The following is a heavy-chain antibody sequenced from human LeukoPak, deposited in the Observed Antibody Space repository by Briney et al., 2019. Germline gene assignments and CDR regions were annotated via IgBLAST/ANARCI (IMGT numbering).Heavy chain of an antibody. Sequence: GASVKVSCKASGYTFTSYGISWVRQAPGQGLEWMGWINPNSGGTNYAQKFQGRVTMTRDTSISTAYMELSRLRSDDTAVYYCARGDIVVVPAAPNWFDPWGQGTLVTVSS. D-gene: IGHD2-2*01. V-gene: IGHV1-2*02. CDR3: ARGDIVVVPAAPNWFDP. J-gene: IGHJ5*02. CDR2: INPNSGGT. CDR1: GYTFTSYG.